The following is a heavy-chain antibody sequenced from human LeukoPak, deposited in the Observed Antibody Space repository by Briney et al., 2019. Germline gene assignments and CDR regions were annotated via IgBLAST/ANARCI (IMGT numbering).Heavy chain of an antibody. D-gene: IGHD3-3*01. V-gene: IGHV4-34*01. Sequence: PSETLSLTCAVYGGSFSGYYWSWIRQPPGKGLEWIGEINHSGSTNYNPSLKSRVTISVDTSKNQFSLKLGSVTAADTAVYYCARVGELTIFGVVILRDWFDPWGQGTLVTVSS. CDR3: ARVGELTIFGVVILRDWFDP. J-gene: IGHJ5*02. CDR2: INHSGST. CDR1: GGSFSGYY.